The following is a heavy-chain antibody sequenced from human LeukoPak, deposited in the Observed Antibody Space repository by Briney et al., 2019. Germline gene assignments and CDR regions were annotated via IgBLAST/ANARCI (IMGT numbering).Heavy chain of an antibody. Sequence: GWSLRLSYTASGFTFSSYAMTLLRQAPGTALECVSVIGGIGTTTYYADSVKRRCTVSRDNSTNTLLLQLNSLRVEDTATYYCTKKRTTSVTDWFDPWGQGTLVTVSS. V-gene: IGHV3-23*01. CDR2: IGGIGTTT. J-gene: IGHJ5*02. CDR1: GFTFSSYA. CDR3: TKKRTTSVTDWFDP. D-gene: IGHD4-17*01.